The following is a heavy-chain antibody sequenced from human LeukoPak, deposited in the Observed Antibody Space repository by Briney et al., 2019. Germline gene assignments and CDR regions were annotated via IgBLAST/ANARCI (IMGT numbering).Heavy chain of an antibody. CDR2: IIPIFGTA. CDR1: GGTFSSYA. D-gene: IGHD2-2*02. Sequence: EASVKVSCKASGGTFSSYAISWVRQAPGQGLEWMGGIIPIFGTANYAQKFQGRVTITTDESTSTAYMELSSLRFEDTAVYYCARDSLETYCSSTSCYSVRAFDIWGQGTMVTVSS. CDR3: ARDSLETYCSSTSCYSVRAFDI. J-gene: IGHJ3*02. V-gene: IGHV1-69*05.